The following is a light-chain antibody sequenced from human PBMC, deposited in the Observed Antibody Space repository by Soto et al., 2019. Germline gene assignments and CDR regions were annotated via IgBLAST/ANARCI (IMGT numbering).Light chain of an antibody. J-gene: IGKJ1*01. CDR1: QSLVYSDGNTY. CDR2: KVS. CDR3: MVGGPWPWT. Sequence: DVVMTQSPLSLPVTLGQPASISCRSSQSLVYSDGNTYLNWFQQRPGQSPRRLIYKVSNRDSGVPGRFSGSGSGIYFTLKITRVEAEDVGTYYSMVGGPWPWTFGQGTKVEIK. V-gene: IGKV2-30*01.